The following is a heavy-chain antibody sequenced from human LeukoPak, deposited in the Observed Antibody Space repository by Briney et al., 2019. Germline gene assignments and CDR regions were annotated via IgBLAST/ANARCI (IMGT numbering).Heavy chain of an antibody. CDR2: IYYSGST. J-gene: IGHJ4*02. Sequence: SETLSLTCTVSGGSITSSSYYWGWIRQPPGKGLEWIGSIYYSGSTYYNPSLKSRVTISVDTSKNQFSLKLSSVTAADTAVYYCARRDSSSWAHKIDYWGQGTLVTVSS. D-gene: IGHD6-13*01. V-gene: IGHV4-39*01. CDR3: ARRDSSSWAHKIDY. CDR1: GGSITSSSYY.